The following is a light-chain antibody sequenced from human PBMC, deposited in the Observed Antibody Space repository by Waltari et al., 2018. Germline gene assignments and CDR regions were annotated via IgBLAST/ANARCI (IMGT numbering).Light chain of an antibody. CDR2: DVR. V-gene: IGLV2-14*03. Sequence: QSALTQPASVSGSPVQSITTSCTGTSSDVGGYNYVSWYQQYPGKTPKLMIYDVRYRPSGVSNRFSGSKSGNPATLTISGLQAEDEADYYCSSYRSSSPYVFGTGTKVTVL. J-gene: IGLJ1*01. CDR3: SSYRSSSPYV. CDR1: SSDVGGYNY.